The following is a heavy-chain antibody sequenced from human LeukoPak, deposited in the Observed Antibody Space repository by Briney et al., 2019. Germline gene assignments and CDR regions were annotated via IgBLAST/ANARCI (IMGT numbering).Heavy chain of an antibody. CDR3: ARVRGPTVTTWYFDL. J-gene: IGHJ2*01. D-gene: IGHD4-17*01. V-gene: IGHV3-48*01. Sequence: GGSLRLSCGASGFTFSTHGMIWVRQAPGKGLERVSYISPRSATIYYADSVKGRFTISRDDARNSLFLQMHSLRAGDTAVYYCARVRGPTVTTWYFDLWGRGTLVTVSS. CDR1: GFTFSTHG. CDR2: ISPRSATI.